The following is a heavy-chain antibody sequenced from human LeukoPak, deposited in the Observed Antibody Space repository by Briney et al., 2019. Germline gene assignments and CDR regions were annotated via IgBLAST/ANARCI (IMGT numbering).Heavy chain of an antibody. J-gene: IGHJ4*02. Sequence: GASVKVSCQASGYTFTSHGISWVRQATGQGLEWMGWMNPNSGNTGYAQKFQGRVTMTRNTSISTAYMELSSLRSEDTAVYYCATAPAGYSSSWYFNFDYWGQGTLVTVSS. V-gene: IGHV1-8*02. D-gene: IGHD6-13*01. CDR3: ATAPAGYSSSWYFNFDY. CDR1: GYTFTSHG. CDR2: MNPNSGNT.